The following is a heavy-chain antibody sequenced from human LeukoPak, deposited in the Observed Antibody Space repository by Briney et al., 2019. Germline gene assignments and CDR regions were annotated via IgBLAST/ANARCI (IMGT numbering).Heavy chain of an antibody. Sequence: SETLSLTCTVSGGSISSSSYYWGWIRQPPGTGLEWIGSIYYSGSTYYNPSLKSRVTISVDTSKNQFSLKLSSVTAADTAVYYCAGSSGGWFDPWGQGTLVTVSS. V-gene: IGHV4-39*07. CDR3: AGSSGGWFDP. CDR1: GGSISSSSYY. D-gene: IGHD2-15*01. CDR2: IYYSGST. J-gene: IGHJ5*02.